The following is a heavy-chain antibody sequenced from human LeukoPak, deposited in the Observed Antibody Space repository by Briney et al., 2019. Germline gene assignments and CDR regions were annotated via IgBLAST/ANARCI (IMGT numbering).Heavy chain of an antibody. Sequence: GGSLRLSCAASGFHFSNYVMTWVRQAPGKGLEWVSGISGSGGKTYYADSVTGRFTISRDNSKNTLYLQMNSLKAEDTAVYYCAIGERFINAFEFWGQGTVVTVSS. D-gene: IGHD3-10*01. V-gene: IGHV3-23*01. J-gene: IGHJ3*01. CDR1: GFHFSNYV. CDR2: ISGSGGKT. CDR3: AIGERFINAFEF.